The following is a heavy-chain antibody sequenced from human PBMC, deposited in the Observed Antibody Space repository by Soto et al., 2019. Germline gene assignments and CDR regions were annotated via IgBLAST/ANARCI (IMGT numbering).Heavy chain of an antibody. J-gene: IGHJ6*02. CDR1: GFTFSSYA. V-gene: IGHV3-33*08. CDR3: ARLGRAYSSSWYYYYGMDV. CDR2: IWYDGSNK. D-gene: IGHD6-13*01. Sequence: GGSLRLSCAASGFTFSSYAMHWVRQAPGKGLEWVAVIWYDGSNKYYADSVKGRFTISRDNSKNTLYLQMNSLRAEDTAVYYCARLGRAYSSSWYYYYGMDVWGQGTTVTVSS.